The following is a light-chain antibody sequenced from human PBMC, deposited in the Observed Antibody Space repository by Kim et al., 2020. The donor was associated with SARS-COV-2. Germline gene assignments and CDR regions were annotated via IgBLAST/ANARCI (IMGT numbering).Light chain of an antibody. CDR3: AAWDDSLNGLV. J-gene: IGLJ2*01. V-gene: IGLV1-44*01. Sequence: QSVLTQPPSASGTPGQRVTISCSGSSSNIGSNTVNWYQQLPGTAPKLLIYSNNQQPSGVPDRFSGSKSGTSASLAISGLQSEDEADYYCAAWDDSLNGLVFGGGTQLTVL. CDR1: SSNIGSNT. CDR2: SNN.